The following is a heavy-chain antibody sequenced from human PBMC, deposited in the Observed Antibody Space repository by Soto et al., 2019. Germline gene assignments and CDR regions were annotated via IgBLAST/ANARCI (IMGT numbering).Heavy chain of an antibody. CDR1: GFTFRSYA. CDR2: ISGSGDST. V-gene: IGHV3-23*01. Sequence: EVQLLESGVGLVQPGGSLRLSCAASGFTFRSYAMNWVRQAPGKGLEWVSEISGSGDSTSYAESVKGRFTISRDHDRYTLYLQMNSRRIEATAVYYCFVGRRCGMDDWGQGTSVTVSS. J-gene: IGHJ6*02. D-gene: IGHD4-17*01. CDR3: FVGRRCGMDD.